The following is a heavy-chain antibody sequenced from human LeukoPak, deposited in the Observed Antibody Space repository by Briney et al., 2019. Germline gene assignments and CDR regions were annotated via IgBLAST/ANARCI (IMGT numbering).Heavy chain of an antibody. J-gene: IGHJ6*03. CDR3: ARTTEGGYTYGYFYYYYMDV. CDR2: IHYSGST. CDR1: GGSISSYY. D-gene: IGHD5-18*01. Sequence: SETLSLTCTVSGGSISSYYWSWIRQPPGKGLGWIGYIHYSGSTNYNPSLKSRVTIDTSKNQFSLKLSSVTAADTAVYYCARTTEGGYTYGYFYYYYMDVWGKGTTVTISS. V-gene: IGHV4-59*01.